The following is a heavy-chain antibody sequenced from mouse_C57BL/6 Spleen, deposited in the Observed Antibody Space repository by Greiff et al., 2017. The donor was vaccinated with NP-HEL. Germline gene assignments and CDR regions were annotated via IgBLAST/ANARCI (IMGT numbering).Heavy chain of an antibody. CDR2: IYPGSGST. CDR3: ARPTGSNWYFDV. Sequence: QVQLQQPGAELVKPGASVKMSCKASGYTFTSYWITWVKQRPGQGLEWIGDIYPGSGSTNYNEKFKSKATLTVDTSSSTAYMQLSSLTSEDSAVDYCARPTGSNWYFDVWGTGTTVTVSS. J-gene: IGHJ1*03. D-gene: IGHD4-1*02. CDR1: GYTFTSYW. V-gene: IGHV1-55*01.